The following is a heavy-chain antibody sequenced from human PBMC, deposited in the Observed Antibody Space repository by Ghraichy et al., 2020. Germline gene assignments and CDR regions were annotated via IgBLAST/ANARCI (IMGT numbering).Heavy chain of an antibody. CDR2: IYYSGST. V-gene: IGHV4-31*03. J-gene: IGHJ4*02. Sequence: SETLSLTCTVSGGSISSGGYYWSWIRQHPGKGLEWIGYIYYSGSTYYNPSLKSRVTISVDTSKNQFSLKLSSVTAADTAVYYCASGYSGYNRPKTIDYWGQGTLVTVSS. CDR1: GGSISSGGYY. D-gene: IGHD5-12*01. CDR3: ASGYSGYNRPKTIDY.